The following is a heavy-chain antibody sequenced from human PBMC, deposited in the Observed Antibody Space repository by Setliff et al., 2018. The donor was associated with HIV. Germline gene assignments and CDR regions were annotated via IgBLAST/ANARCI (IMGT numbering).Heavy chain of an antibody. CDR1: GYALTELS. CDR3: AREASKGGYSYGPPNFDY. CDR2: FDPENGEA. Sequence: ASVKVSCKVSGYALTELSIHWVRQPPGQGLEWMGGFDPENGEAVYAQKFQDRVTMTEDTSTDTTYMELSSLRSEDTAIYYCAREASKGGYSYGPPNFDYWGQGTLVTVSS. D-gene: IGHD5-18*01. J-gene: IGHJ4*02. V-gene: IGHV1-24*01.